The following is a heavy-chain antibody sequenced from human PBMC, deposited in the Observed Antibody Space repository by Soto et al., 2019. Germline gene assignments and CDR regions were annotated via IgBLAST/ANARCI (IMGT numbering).Heavy chain of an antibody. CDR2: IIPIFGTA. V-gene: IGHV1-69*01. CDR3: AGGEREYCSSSSCHHYYYYGMDV. D-gene: IGHD2-2*01. CDR1: GGTFSSYA. J-gene: IGHJ6*02. Sequence: QVQLVQSGAEVKKPGSSVKVSCKASGGTFSSYAISWVRQAPGQGLEWMGGIIPIFGTANYAQKFQGRVTITAEEASRRAYMELRSLRSEDTAVYYCAGGEREYCSSSSCHHYYYYGMDVWGQGTTVTVSS.